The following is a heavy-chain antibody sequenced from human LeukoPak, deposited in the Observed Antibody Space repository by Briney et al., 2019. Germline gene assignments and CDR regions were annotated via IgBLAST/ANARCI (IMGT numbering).Heavy chain of an antibody. D-gene: IGHD6-13*01. CDR1: GFTFSSYA. Sequence: GSLRLSCAASGFTFSSYAMSWVRQAPGKGLEWVSAISGSGSSTYYADSVKGRFTISRDNSKNTLYLQMNSLRAEDTAVYYCARGMYSSQAIIVDYWGQGTLVTVSS. CDR2: ISGSGSST. CDR3: ARGMYSSQAIIVDY. V-gene: IGHV3-23*01. J-gene: IGHJ4*02.